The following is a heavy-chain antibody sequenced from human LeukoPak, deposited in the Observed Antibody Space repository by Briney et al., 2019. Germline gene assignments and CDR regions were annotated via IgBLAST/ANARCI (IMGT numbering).Heavy chain of an antibody. V-gene: IGHV3-23*01. D-gene: IGHD3-3*01. CDR3: ARDSGSGYYLGY. CDR2: ISGSGGTT. J-gene: IGHJ4*02. Sequence: PGGSLRLSCAASGFTFSSYAMTWVRQAPGKGLEWVSSISGSGGTTYYADSVKGRFTISRDNAKNSLYLQMNSLRAEDTAVYYCARDSGSGYYLGYWGQGTLVTVSS. CDR1: GFTFSSYA.